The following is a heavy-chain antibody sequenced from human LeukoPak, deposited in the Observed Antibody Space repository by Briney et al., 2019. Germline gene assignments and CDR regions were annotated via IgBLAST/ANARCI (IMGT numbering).Heavy chain of an antibody. V-gene: IGHV4-59*01. J-gene: IGHJ5*02. CDR1: GGSISSYY. Sequence: TSETLSLTCTVSGGSISSYYWSWIRQPPGKGLEWIGYIYYSGSTNYNPSLKSRVTISVDTSKNQFSLKLSSVTAADTAVYYCASVKQQLVDWFDPWGQGTLVTVSS. CDR2: IYYSGST. D-gene: IGHD6-13*01. CDR3: ASVKQQLVDWFDP.